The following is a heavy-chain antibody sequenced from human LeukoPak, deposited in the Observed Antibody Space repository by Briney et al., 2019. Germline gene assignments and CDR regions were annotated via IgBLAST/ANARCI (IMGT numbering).Heavy chain of an antibody. V-gene: IGHV1-18*01. J-gene: IGHJ4*02. CDR2: IIAYNGNT. Sequence: ASVKVSCKASGYTFTSYGISWVRQAPGQGLEWMGWIIAYNGNTNYAQKLQGRVTMTTDTSTSTAYMELRSLRSDDTAVYYCARELSNPTWYSSSWSEVDYWGQGTLVTVSS. CDR3: ARELSNPTWYSSSWSEVDY. D-gene: IGHD6-13*01. CDR1: GYTFTSYG.